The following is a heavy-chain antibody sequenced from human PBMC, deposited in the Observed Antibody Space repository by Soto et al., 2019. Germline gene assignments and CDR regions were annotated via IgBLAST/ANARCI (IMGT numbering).Heavy chain of an antibody. Sequence: VQLVESGGGVVQPGRSLRLSCAASGFTFSDYAMHWVRQAPGKGLEGVAVVSHDGRNTHYADSVKGRFTISRDSSKNTVSLELTSLRAKDTAVYSCAKGGRQWLVTSDFNYWGQGALVTVSS. J-gene: IGHJ4*02. CDR2: VSHDGRNT. D-gene: IGHD6-19*01. V-gene: IGHV3-30*18. CDR3: AKGGRQWLVTSDFNY. CDR1: GFTFSDYA.